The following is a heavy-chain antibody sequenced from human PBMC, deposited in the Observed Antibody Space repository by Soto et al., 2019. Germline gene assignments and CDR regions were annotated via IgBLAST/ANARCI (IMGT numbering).Heavy chain of an antibody. CDR3: AKEVWSGPMDV. Sequence: QVQLVESGGGVVQPGRSLRLSCAASGFTFSSYGMHWVRQAPGKGLEWVAVISYDGSNKYYADSVKGRFTISRDNPKNTLYLQMNSMRAEDTAVYYCAKEVWSGPMDVSGQGTTVTVSS. J-gene: IGHJ6*02. CDR1: GFTFSSYG. V-gene: IGHV3-30*18. D-gene: IGHD3-3*01. CDR2: ISYDGSNK.